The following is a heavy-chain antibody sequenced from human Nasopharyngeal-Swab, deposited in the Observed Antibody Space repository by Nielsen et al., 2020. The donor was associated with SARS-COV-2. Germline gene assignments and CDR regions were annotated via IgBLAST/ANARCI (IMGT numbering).Heavy chain of an antibody. CDR3: ARHQGSSGWFFFDF. J-gene: IGHJ4*02. Sequence: GGSLRLSCAASGFTFSSYAMSWVRQAPAKGLEWVSAISPGAVSTFYAASVKGRFTISRDDSRTTLYLQMNSLRAEDTAVYYCARHQGSSGWFFFDFWGQGTLVTVSS. CDR2: ISPGAVST. CDR1: GFTFSSYA. V-gene: IGHV3-23*01. D-gene: IGHD6-19*01.